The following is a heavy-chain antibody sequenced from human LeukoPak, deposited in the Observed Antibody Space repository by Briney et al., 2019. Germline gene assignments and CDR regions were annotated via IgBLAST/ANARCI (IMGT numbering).Heavy chain of an antibody. J-gene: IGHJ5*02. D-gene: IGHD2-15*01. CDR1: GFTFSSYG. Sequence: GGSLRLSCAASGFTFSSYGMSWVRQAPGKGLEWVSAISGSGGSTYYADSVKGRFTISRDNSKNTLYLQMNSLRAEDTAIYYCAKGRIAVGWFDPWGQGTLVTVSS. CDR3: AKGRIAVGWFDP. V-gene: IGHV3-23*01. CDR2: ISGSGGST.